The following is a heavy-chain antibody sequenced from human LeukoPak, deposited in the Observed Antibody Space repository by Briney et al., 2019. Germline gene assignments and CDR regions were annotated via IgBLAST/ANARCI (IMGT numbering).Heavy chain of an antibody. J-gene: IGHJ6*02. CDR1: GFTFSSYS. CDR3: ARNNRARSIVVVVAAKNYYYGMDV. Sequence: GGSLRLSCAASGFTFSSYSMNWVRQAPGKGLEWVSSISSSSSYIYYADSVKGRFTISRDNAKNSLYLQMNSLRAEDTAVYYCARNNRARSIVVVVAAKNYYYGMDVWGQGTQGTGSS. V-gene: IGHV3-21*01. CDR2: ISSSSSYI. D-gene: IGHD2-15*01.